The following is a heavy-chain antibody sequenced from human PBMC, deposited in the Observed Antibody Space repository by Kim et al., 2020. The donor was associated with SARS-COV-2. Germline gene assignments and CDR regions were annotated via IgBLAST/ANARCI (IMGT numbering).Heavy chain of an antibody. D-gene: IGHD3-22*01. Sequence: SETLSLTCTVSGGSISSSSYYWGWIRQPPGKGLEWIGSIYYSGSTYYNPSLKSRVTISVDTSKNQFSLKLSSVTAADTAVYYCARHANYYDRDDYWGQGTLVTVSS. CDR1: GGSISSSSYY. V-gene: IGHV4-39*01. CDR2: IYYSGST. CDR3: ARHANYYDRDDY. J-gene: IGHJ4*02.